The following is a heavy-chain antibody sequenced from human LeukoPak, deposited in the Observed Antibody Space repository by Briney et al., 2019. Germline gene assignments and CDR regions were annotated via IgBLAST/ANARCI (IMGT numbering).Heavy chain of an antibody. J-gene: IGHJ4*02. Sequence: GGSLRLSCAAPGFTFSSNWIHWVRQAPGKGLVWVSRINRDGSSTIYADSVKGRFTISRDNAKNTLYLQMNSLTAEDTAVYYCARDLWGAGDCWGQGTLVTVSS. CDR3: ARDLWGAGDC. D-gene: IGHD1-26*01. CDR1: GFTFSSNW. CDR2: INRDGSST. V-gene: IGHV3-74*01.